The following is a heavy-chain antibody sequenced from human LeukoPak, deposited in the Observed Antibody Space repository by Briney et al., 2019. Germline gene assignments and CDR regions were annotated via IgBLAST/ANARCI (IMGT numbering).Heavy chain of an antibody. V-gene: IGHV1-69*04. CDR3: ARDRYCSSTSCLNWFDP. CDR1: GGTFSSYT. D-gene: IGHD2-2*01. J-gene: IGHJ5*02. Sequence: SVKVSCKASGGTFSSYTISWVRQAPGQGLEWMGRITPILGIANYAQKFQGRVTITADKSTSTAYMELSSLRSEDTAVYYCARDRYCSSTSCLNWFDPWGQGTLVTVSS. CDR2: ITPILGIA.